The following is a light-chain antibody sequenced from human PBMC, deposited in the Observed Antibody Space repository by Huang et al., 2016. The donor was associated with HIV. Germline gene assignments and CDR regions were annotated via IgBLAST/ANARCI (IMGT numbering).Light chain of an antibody. V-gene: IGKV1-33*01. CDR3: QQYDNLYT. CDR2: DAS. Sequence: IQMTQSPASLSASVGDRVTISCQASQDIRNYLNWYQQKPGKAPTLLISDASNVERGRPSRCSGNGSGTDFTITISSLQSEDIATYYCQQYDNLYTFGQGTKLEIK. J-gene: IGKJ2*01. CDR1: QDIRNY.